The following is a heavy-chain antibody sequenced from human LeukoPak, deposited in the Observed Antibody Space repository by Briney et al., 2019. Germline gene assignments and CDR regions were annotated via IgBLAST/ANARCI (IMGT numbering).Heavy chain of an antibody. CDR1: GDTLTELS. Sequence: WASVKVSCKVSGDTLTELSMYWVRQAPGKGLEWMGTFDPEEDEIIYAQKFQGRLTMTEDTSTDTAYMDLRSLTSDDTAMYYCAAVGVGLQVFWGQGTLVTVSS. V-gene: IGHV1-24*01. J-gene: IGHJ4*02. CDR2: FDPEEDEI. CDR3: AAVGVGLQVF. D-gene: IGHD4-11*01.